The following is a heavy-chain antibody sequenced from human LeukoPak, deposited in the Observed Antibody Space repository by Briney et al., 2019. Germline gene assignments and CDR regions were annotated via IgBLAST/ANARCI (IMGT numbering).Heavy chain of an antibody. CDR2: ISGSGGST. J-gene: IGHJ4*02. CDR1: GFTFSSYG. CDR3: AKDLRSASTVVNYFDY. D-gene: IGHD4-23*01. V-gene: IGHV3-23*01. Sequence: GGSLRLSCAASGFTFSSYGMHWVRQAPGKGLEWVSAISGSGGSTYYADSVKGRFTISRDNSKNTLYLQMNSLRAEDTAVYYCAKDLRSASTVVNYFDYWGQGTLVTVSS.